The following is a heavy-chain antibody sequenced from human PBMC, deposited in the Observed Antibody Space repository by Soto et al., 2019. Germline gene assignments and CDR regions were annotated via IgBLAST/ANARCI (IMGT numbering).Heavy chain of an antibody. Sequence: SLRLSCASSGFTFSYYAMSWVRQAPGKGLEWVSAISGSGGSTYYADSVKGRFTVSRDNSKNTLFLQMHSLRAEDTAVYYCAKVVWGGDAYNDCWGQGTVVTVSS. CDR3: AKVVWGGDAYNDC. CDR2: ISGSGGST. V-gene: IGHV3-23*01. CDR1: GFTFSYYA. D-gene: IGHD3-16*01. J-gene: IGHJ4*02.